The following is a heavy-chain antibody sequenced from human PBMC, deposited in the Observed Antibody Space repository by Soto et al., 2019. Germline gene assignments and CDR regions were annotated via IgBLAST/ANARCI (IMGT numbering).Heavy chain of an antibody. Sequence: LRLSCAASGFAFDDYAMHWVRQAPGKGLEWVSGISFDSGSIGYADSVRGRFTISRDDARNSLYLHMNSLRAEDTALYYCVKDIEENQLLYDGFDIWGQGTMVTVS. CDR3: VKDIEENQLLYDGFDI. V-gene: IGHV3-9*01. J-gene: IGHJ3*02. CDR2: ISFDSGSI. D-gene: IGHD2-2*01. CDR1: GFAFDDYA.